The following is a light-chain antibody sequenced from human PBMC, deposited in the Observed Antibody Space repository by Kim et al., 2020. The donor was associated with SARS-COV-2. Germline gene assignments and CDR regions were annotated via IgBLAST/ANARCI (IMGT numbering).Light chain of an antibody. J-gene: IGLJ1*01. CDR3: QSYDSSNPV. Sequence: FMLTQPHSVSESPGKTVTISCTRSSGSIASNYVQWYQQRPGSAPTTVIYEDNQRPSGVPDRFSGSIDSSANSASLTISGLKTEDEADYYCQSYDSSNPVFGAGTKVTVL. CDR2: EDN. V-gene: IGLV6-57*03. CDR1: SGSIASNY.